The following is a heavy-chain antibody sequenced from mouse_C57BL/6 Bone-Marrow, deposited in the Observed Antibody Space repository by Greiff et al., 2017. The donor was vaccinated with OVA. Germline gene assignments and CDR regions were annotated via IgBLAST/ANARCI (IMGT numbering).Heavy chain of an antibody. CDR3: TTGVYYGSSYFDY. V-gene: IGHV1-5*01. D-gene: IGHD1-1*01. CDR1: GYTFTSYW. Sequence: EVQRVESGTVLARPGASVKMSCKTSGYTFTSYWMHWVKQRPGQGLEWIGAIYPGNSDTSYNQKFKGKAKLTAVTSASTAYMELSSLTNEDSAVYYCTTGVYYGSSYFDYWGQGTTLTVSS. J-gene: IGHJ2*01. CDR2: IYPGNSDT.